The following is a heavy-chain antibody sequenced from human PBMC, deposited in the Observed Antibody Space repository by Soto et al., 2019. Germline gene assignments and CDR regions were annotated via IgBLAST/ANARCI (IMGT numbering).Heavy chain of an antibody. CDR3: ARGAVMRPYCHDGMDV. V-gene: IGHV4-30-4*01. D-gene: IGHD6-25*01. Sequence: QVQLQESGPGLVKPSQTLSLTCTVSGGSISSGYYFWSWMRQSPGNGLEWIGYITCIGSTYHNPYLKSRVSVSRDTSTNPFSLKLSSVTTTDTAVYYCARGAVMRPYCHDGMDVWAQETTVTVSS. J-gene: IGHJ6*02. CDR2: ITCIGST. CDR1: GGSISSGYYF.